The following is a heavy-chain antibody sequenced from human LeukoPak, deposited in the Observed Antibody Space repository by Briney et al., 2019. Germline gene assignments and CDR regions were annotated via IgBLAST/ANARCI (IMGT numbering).Heavy chain of an antibody. J-gene: IGHJ6*02. CDR3: AARQWDRRENYGMDV. D-gene: IGHD1-26*01. Sequence: PGGSLRLSCAASGFTFSSYTMNWVRQAPGKGLEWVSSISSSSSYIYYADSVKGRFTISRDNAKNSLYLQMNSLRAEDTAVYYCAARQWDRRENYGMDVWGQGTTVTVSS. CDR1: GFTFSSYT. CDR2: ISSSSSYI. V-gene: IGHV3-21*01.